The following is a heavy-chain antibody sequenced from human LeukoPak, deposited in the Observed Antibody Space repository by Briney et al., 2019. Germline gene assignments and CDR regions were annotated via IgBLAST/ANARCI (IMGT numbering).Heavy chain of an antibody. CDR2: INHSGST. D-gene: IGHD3-22*01. Sequence: KPSETLSLTCTVSGGSISSGSHYWSWIRQPPGKELEWIGEINHSGSTNYNPSLKSRVTISVDTSKNQFSLKLSSVTAADTAVYYCARSGCPSGYICFDYWGQGTLVTVSS. V-gene: IGHV4-39*07. CDR1: GGSISSGSHY. J-gene: IGHJ4*02. CDR3: ARSGCPSGYICFDY.